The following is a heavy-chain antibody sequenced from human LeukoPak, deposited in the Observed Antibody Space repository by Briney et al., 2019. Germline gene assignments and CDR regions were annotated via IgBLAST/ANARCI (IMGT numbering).Heavy chain of an antibody. CDR2: IYPGDSDT. D-gene: IGHD2-21*01. J-gene: IGHJ3*02. CDR3: ARRNPFAYDPFDI. V-gene: IGHV5-51*01. Sequence: GESLKIYCKSSGYSFTSYWIGWVRQMPGKGLEWMGIIYPGDSDTKYSPSFQGQVTFSADKSITTAYLQWSSLKASDTAIYYCARRNPFAYDPFDIWGPGTMVTVSS. CDR1: GYSFTSYW.